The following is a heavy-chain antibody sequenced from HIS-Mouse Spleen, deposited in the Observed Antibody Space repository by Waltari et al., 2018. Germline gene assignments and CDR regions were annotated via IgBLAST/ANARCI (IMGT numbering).Heavy chain of an antibody. Sequence: QVQLVESGGGVVQPGRSLRLSCAASGFTFSSYAMHWVRQAPGKGLEWVAVISYNGSNKYYADSVKGRFTISRDNSKNTLYLQMNSLRAEDTAVYYCARDAPSSWYYYYYGMDVWGQGTTVTVSS. J-gene: IGHJ6*02. CDR3: ARDAPSSWYYYYYGMDV. CDR1: GFTFSSYA. D-gene: IGHD6-13*01. V-gene: IGHV3-30-3*01. CDR2: ISYNGSNK.